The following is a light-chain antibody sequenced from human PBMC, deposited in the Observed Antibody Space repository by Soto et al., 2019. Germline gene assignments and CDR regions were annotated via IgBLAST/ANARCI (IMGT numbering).Light chain of an antibody. CDR2: PAS. Sequence: DIQMTQSPSSLSASVGDRVTITCRASQGISTYLNWYQQKPGKAPKLLIYPASTLQSGVPSRSSGSGSGTDFTLTISSLRPEDFATYYCQQSYSTPWTFGQGTKVDIK. J-gene: IGKJ1*01. CDR3: QQSYSTPWT. CDR1: QGISTY. V-gene: IGKV1-39*01.